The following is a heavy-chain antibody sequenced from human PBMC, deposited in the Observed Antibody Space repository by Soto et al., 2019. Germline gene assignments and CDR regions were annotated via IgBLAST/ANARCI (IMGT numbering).Heavy chain of an antibody. V-gene: IGHV4-34*02. J-gene: IGHJ4*02. CDR3: ARDVRGFAGRFFDY. CDR2: INHSVNT. Sequence: QVQLQQWGAGLLKPSETLSLTCAVYGGSFSDYYWTWIRQPPGKGLEWIGEINHSVNTNYNPSLKSRVTISVDTSMNQFSLNLNSVTAADTAVYYCARDVRGFAGRFFDYWGQGNLVTVSS. D-gene: IGHD3-10*01. CDR1: GGSFSDYY.